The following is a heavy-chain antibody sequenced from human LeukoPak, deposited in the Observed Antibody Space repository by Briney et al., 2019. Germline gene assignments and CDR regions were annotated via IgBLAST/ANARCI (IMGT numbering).Heavy chain of an antibody. V-gene: IGHV3-21*04. J-gene: IGHJ4*02. Sequence: KAGGSLRLSCAASGFTFSSYNMNWVRQTPGQGLEWVSSITSGSSHIYYADSVKGRFTISRDNSKNTLYLQMNSLRAEDTAVYYCAKVPARIQLWLPPGLDWGQGTLVTVSS. CDR1: GFTFSSYN. CDR2: ITSGSSHI. D-gene: IGHD5-18*01. CDR3: AKVPARIQLWLPPGLD.